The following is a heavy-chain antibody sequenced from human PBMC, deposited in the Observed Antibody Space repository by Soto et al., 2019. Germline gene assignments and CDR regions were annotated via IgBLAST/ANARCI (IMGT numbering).Heavy chain of an antibody. V-gene: IGHV3-23*01. CDR1: GFTFSSYA. J-gene: IGHJ6*02. D-gene: IGHD3-10*01. CDR2: ISGSGGST. CDR3: AKDVWVRGSGAYYGMDV. Sequence: GGSLRLSCAASGFTFSSYAMSWVRQAQGKWLEWVSAISGSGGSTYYADSVKGLFTISRDNSKNTLYLQMNSLRAEDTAVYYCAKDVWVRGSGAYYGMDVWGQGTTVTVSS.